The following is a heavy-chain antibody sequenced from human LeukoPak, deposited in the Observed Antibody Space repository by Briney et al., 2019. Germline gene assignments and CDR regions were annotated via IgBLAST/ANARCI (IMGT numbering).Heavy chain of an antibody. CDR2: IRQDGSEK. Sequence: PGGSLRLSCAASGFTFSDYWMTWVRQAPGKGLEWVANIRQDGSEKYHVDSVKGRFTISRDNAKNSVYLQMNSLRDENTAVYYCARISCSRSSCYGVYDYWGQGSLVTVSS. D-gene: IGHD2-15*01. J-gene: IGHJ4*02. CDR3: ARISCSRSSCYGVYDY. V-gene: IGHV3-7*01. CDR1: GFTFSDYW.